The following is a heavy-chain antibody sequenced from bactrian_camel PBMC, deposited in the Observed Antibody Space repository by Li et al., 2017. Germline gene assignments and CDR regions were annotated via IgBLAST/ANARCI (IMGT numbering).Heavy chain of an antibody. J-gene: IGHJ4*01. D-gene: IGHD4*01. CDR3: AAEVACARMPVFKRLDTVRYNY. CDR2: IDSGEST. V-gene: IGHV3S55*01. Sequence: VQLVESGGGSVQAGGSLRLSCVAPGYTETSRCMGWFRQAPGKERVGVATIDSGESTRYADSVKGRFTISKDNAKNTLYLQMSSLEPEDTAMYYCAAEVACARMPVFKRLDTVRYNYWGQGTQVTVS. CDR1: GYTETSRC.